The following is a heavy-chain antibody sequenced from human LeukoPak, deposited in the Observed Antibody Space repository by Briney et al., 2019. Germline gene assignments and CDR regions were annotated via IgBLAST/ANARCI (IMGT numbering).Heavy chain of an antibody. J-gene: IGHJ4*02. CDR3: ARARLLLRFSFDY. D-gene: IGHD3-22*01. Sequence: PSETLSLTCAVYGGSFSGYYWSWIRQPPGKGLEWIGEINHSGSTDYNPSLKSRVTISVDTSKNQFSLKLSSVTAADTAVYYCARARLLLRFSFDYWGQGTLVTVSS. CDR1: GGSFSGYY. V-gene: IGHV4-34*01. CDR2: INHSGST.